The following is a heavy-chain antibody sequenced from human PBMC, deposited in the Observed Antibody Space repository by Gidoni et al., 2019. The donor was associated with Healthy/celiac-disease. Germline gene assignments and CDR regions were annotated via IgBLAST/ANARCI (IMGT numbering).Heavy chain of an antibody. D-gene: IGHD2-15*01. J-gene: IGHJ5*02. CDR3: ARAGLGYCSGGSCYREDWFDP. Sequence: QVQLQESGPGLVKPSQTLSLTCTVSGGSISRGSYYWTWIRQPAGKGLEWIGRIYTSGSTNYNPSLKSRVTISVDTSKNQFSLKLSSVTAADTAVYYCARAGLGYCSGGSCYREDWFDPWGQGTLVTVSS. V-gene: IGHV4-61*02. CDR2: IYTSGST. CDR1: GGSISRGSYY.